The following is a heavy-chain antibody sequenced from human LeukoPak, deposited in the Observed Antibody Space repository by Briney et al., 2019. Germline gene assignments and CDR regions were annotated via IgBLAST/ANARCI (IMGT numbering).Heavy chain of an antibody. CDR3: ARAIFGVVIFELALDY. D-gene: IGHD3-3*01. J-gene: IGHJ4*02. Sequence: GASVKVSCKASGYTFTGYYMHWVRQAPGQGLEGMGWINPNSGGTNYAQKFQGRVTMTRDTSISTAYMELSRLRSDDTAVYYCARAIFGVVIFELALDYWGQGTLVTVSS. V-gene: IGHV1-2*02. CDR1: GYTFTGYY. CDR2: INPNSGGT.